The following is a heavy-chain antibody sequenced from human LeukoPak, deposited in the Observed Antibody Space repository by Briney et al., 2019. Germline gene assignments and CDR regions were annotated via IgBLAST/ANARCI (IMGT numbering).Heavy chain of an antibody. V-gene: IGHV3-30*04. D-gene: IGHD2-2*01. CDR2: ISYDGSNK. CDR3: ARVAHEALVVPAAIDY. J-gene: IGHJ4*02. Sequence: GRSLRLSCAASGFTFSSYAMHWVRQAPGKGLGWVAVISYDGSNKYYADSVKGRFTISRDNSKNTLYLQMNSLRAEDTAVYYCARVAHEALVVPAAIDYWGQGTLVTVSS. CDR1: GFTFSSYA.